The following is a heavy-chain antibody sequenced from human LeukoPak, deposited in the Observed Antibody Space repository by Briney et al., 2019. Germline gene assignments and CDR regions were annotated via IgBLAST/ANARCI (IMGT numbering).Heavy chain of an antibody. CDR3: ARANYYYYYMDV. Sequence: EASVKASCKAPGYTFTSYDINWVRQATGQGLEWMGWMNPNSGNTGYAQKFQGRVTMTRNTSISTAYMELSSLRSEDTAVYYCARANYYYYYMDVWGKGTTVTVSS. J-gene: IGHJ6*03. CDR2: MNPNSGNT. V-gene: IGHV1-8*01. CDR1: GYTFTSYD.